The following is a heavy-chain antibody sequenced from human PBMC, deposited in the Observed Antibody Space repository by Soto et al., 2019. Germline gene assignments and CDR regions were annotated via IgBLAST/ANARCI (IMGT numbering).Heavy chain of an antibody. CDR1: GGSISSYY. CDR3: ARAKYYYDSSGYFSTPLHYFDY. Sequence: SETLSLTCTVSGGSISSYYWSWIRQPPGKGLEWIGYIYYSGSTNYNPSLKSRVTISVDTSKNQFSLKLSSVTAADTAVYYCARAKYYYDSSGYFSTPLHYFDYWGQGTLVTVSS. J-gene: IGHJ4*02. CDR2: IYYSGST. D-gene: IGHD3-22*01. V-gene: IGHV4-59*01.